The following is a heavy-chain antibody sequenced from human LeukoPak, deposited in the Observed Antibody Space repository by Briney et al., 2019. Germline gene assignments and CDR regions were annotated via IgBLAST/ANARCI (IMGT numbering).Heavy chain of an antibody. J-gene: IGHJ6*02. V-gene: IGHV4-38-2*02. CDR2: IYHSGST. CDR3: ARPSLGYCSGTSCSDEYYYYGMDV. D-gene: IGHD2-2*01. Sequence: SETLSLTCTVSGYSISSGYYWGWIRQPPGKGLEWIGSIYHSGSTYYNPSLKSRVTISVDTSKNQFSLKLSSVTAADTAVYYCARPSLGYCSGTSCSDEYYYYGMDVWGQGTTVTVSS. CDR1: GYSISSGYY.